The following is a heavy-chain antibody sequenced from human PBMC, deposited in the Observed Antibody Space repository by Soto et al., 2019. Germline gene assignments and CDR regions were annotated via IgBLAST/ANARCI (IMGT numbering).Heavy chain of an antibody. J-gene: IGHJ4*02. V-gene: IGHV1-69*02. CDR2: INPILSMS. CDR1: GDTFNFYS. Sequence: QVQLVQSGADVQRPGSSVRVSCKASGDTFNFYSINWVRQAPGLGLQWMGRINPILSMSNYAPRFQGRVTMTADKSTSTAYMELSRLRSEDTAMYYCATSYGSGYRAFDSWGQGAPVTVSS. D-gene: IGHD3-10*01. CDR3: ATSYGSGYRAFDS.